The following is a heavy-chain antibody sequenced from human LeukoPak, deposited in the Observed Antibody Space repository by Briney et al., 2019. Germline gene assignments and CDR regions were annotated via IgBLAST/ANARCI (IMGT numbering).Heavy chain of an antibody. J-gene: IGHJ4*02. V-gene: IGHV3-7*01. CDR1: GFTLSSYY. CDR2: IKQDGSEK. Sequence: GGSLRLSCAASGFTLSSYYMSWVRQAPGKGLEWVANIKQDGSEKYYVDSVKGRFTISRDNAKNSLYLQMHSLRAEDTAMYYCARRAATERGHSYGLDYWGQGTLVTVSS. CDR3: ARRAATERGHSYGLDY. D-gene: IGHD5-18*01.